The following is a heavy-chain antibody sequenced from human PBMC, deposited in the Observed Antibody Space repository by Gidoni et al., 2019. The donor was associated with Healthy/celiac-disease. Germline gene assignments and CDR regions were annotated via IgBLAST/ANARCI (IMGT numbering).Heavy chain of an antibody. Sequence: QVQLVESGGGLGQPGRSLRLSCSASGFTFSSYAMHWVRQAPGKGLEWVAVISYDGSNKYYADSVKGRFTISRDNSKNTLYLQMNSLRAEDTAVYYCARDKARYSYGTNNSPIDYWGQGTLVTVSS. CDR3: ARDKARYSYGTNNSPIDY. V-gene: IGHV3-30-3*01. J-gene: IGHJ4*02. CDR2: ISYDGSNK. CDR1: GFTFSSYA. D-gene: IGHD5-18*01.